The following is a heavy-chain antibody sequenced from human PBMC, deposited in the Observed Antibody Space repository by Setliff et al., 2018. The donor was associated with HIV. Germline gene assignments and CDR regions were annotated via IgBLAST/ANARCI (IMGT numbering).Heavy chain of an antibody. Sequence: ASEKVSCKASGYTFSEYAIHWVRQAPGQRLEWMGRIDTDDGYRRYSPKLQGRVTITKDTSANTAYMELRGLRSEDTAVYYCARWCAAAGCYPAIYHFDSWGQGTLVTVSS. V-gene: IGHV1-3*04. D-gene: IGHD2-2*01. CDR1: GYTFSEYA. CDR2: IDTDDGYR. CDR3: ARWCAAAGCYPAIYHFDS. J-gene: IGHJ4*02.